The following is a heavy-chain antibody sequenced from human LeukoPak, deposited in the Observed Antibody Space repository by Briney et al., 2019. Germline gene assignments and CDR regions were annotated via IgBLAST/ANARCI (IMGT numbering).Heavy chain of an antibody. CDR3: ARDKRYNDGLERAGFDP. CDR1: GFTFSSYS. J-gene: IGHJ5*02. V-gene: IGHV3-21*04. CDR2: ISSSSSYI. D-gene: IGHD3-16*01. Sequence: GGSLRLSCAASGFTFSSYSMNWVRQAPGKGLEWVSSISSSSSYIYYADSVKGRFTISRDNAKNSLYLQMNSPRAEDTALYYCARDKRYNDGLERAGFDPWGQGTLVTVSS.